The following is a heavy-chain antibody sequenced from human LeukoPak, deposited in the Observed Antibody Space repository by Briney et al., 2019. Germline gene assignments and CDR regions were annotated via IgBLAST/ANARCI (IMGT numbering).Heavy chain of an antibody. CDR3: ARALRFLEWLLRPNYYMDV. V-gene: IGHV3-21*01. D-gene: IGHD3-3*01. CDR1: GFTFSSYS. Sequence: GGSLRLSCAASGFTFSSYSMNWVRQAPGKGLEWVSSISSSSSYIYYADSVKGRFTISRDNAKNSLYLQMNSLRAEDTAVYYCARALRFLEWLLRPNYYMDVRGKGTTVTVSS. J-gene: IGHJ6*03. CDR2: ISSSSSYI.